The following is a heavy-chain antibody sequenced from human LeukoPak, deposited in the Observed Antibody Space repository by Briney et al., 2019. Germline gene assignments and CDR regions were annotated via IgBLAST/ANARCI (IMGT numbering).Heavy chain of an antibody. D-gene: IGHD2-2*01. CDR2: INPDNGGT. CDR3: AKRLGYCSSTSCSDYYGMDV. J-gene: IGHJ6*02. Sequence: ASVKVSCKASGYTFTGYYVHWVRQAPGQGLEWMGWINPDNGGTKYAQKFQGRVTMTRDTSISTAYMELSRLRSDDTAVYYCAKRLGYCSSTSCSDYYGMDVWGQGTTVTVSS. CDR1: GYTFTGYY. V-gene: IGHV1-2*02.